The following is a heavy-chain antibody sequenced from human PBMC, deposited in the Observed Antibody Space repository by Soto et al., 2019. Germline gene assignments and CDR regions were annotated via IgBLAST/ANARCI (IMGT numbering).Heavy chain of an antibody. Sequence: QVQLVESGGGLVKPGGSLRLSCAASGFTFSDYYMSWIRQAPGKGLEWVSYISSSGYTIYDADSVRGRFTISRDNAKSSLYLQMNSLRVEDSGVYYCARGIGYNIFDYWGPGTLVTVSS. CDR3: ARGIGYNIFDY. V-gene: IGHV3-11*04. J-gene: IGHJ4*02. D-gene: IGHD5-18*01. CDR1: GFTFSDYY. CDR2: ISSSGYTI.